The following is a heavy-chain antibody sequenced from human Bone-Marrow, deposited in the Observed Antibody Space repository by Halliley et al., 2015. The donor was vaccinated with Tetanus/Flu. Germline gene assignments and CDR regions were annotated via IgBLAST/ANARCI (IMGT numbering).Heavy chain of an antibody. CDR1: AFTFKTYG. Sequence: SLRLSCEASAFTFKTYGMSWVRRAPGRGLEWVSSIGTWGFGTHYADSVQGRFTTSRDDSKNTLYLQMNSLRAEDAAIYYCARGQLDYYDSRGYYYFDHWGQGTLVTVSS. J-gene: IGHJ4*02. CDR3: ARGQLDYYDSRGYYYFDH. CDR2: IGTWGFGT. V-gene: IGHV3-23*01. D-gene: IGHD3-22*01.